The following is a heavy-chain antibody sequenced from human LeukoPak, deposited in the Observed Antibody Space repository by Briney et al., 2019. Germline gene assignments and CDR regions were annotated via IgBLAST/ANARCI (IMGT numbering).Heavy chain of an antibody. Sequence: PGGSLRLSCAASGFTFSSYAMSWVRQAPGKGLEWVSAISGSGGSTYYADSVKGRFTISRDNAQDSVFLQMTSLRVDDTAVYYCARTYDCGRGPPGDAFDNWGQGTLDTVPS. CDR1: GFTFSSYA. V-gene: IGHV3-23*01. CDR3: ARTYDCGRGPPGDAFDN. CDR2: ISGSGGST. D-gene: IGHD3-3*01. J-gene: IGHJ3*02.